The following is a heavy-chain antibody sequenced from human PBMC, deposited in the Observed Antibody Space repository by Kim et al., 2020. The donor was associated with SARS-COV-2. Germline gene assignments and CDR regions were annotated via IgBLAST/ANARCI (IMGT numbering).Heavy chain of an antibody. V-gene: IGHV1-3*01. CDR2: INPGTGKT. Sequence: ASVKVSCKASGYTFTTYVIHWVRQAPGQRLEWMGWINPGTGKTKYSQKFQGRVTLTRDTSARTAYMDMASLNSGDTGLYYCARLRFFDSADYWGQGTLAT. CDR3: ARLRFFDSADY. J-gene: IGHJ4*02. CDR1: GYTFTTYV. D-gene: IGHD3-9*01.